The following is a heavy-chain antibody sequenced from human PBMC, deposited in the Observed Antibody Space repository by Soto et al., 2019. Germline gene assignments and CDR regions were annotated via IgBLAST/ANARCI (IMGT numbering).Heavy chain of an antibody. Sequence: PGWSLRLSCAASGFTFSDYYMSLIRQAPGKGLEWVSYISSSGSTIYYADSVKGRFTISRDNAKNSLYLQMNSLRAEDTAVYYCARGGRDIVVVVAAYWGEGTLVTVSS. V-gene: IGHV3-11*01. CDR1: GFTFSDYY. CDR3: ARGGRDIVVVVAAY. J-gene: IGHJ4*02. D-gene: IGHD2-15*01. CDR2: ISSSGSTI.